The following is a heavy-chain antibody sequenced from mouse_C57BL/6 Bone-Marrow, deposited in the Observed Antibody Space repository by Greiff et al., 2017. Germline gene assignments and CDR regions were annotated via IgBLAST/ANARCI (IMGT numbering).Heavy chain of an antibody. D-gene: IGHD2-3*01. CDR3: AREGSSIYDGYYSYAMED. Sequence: QVQLQQPGAELVMPGASVKLSCKASGYTFTSYWMHWVKQRPGQGLEWIGEIDPSDSYTNYNQKFKGKSTLTGDKSSSTAYMQLSSLTSEDSAVYYCAREGSSIYDGYYSYAMEDWGQGTSVTVSA. V-gene: IGHV1-69*01. CDR2: IDPSDSYT. J-gene: IGHJ4*01. CDR1: GYTFTSYW.